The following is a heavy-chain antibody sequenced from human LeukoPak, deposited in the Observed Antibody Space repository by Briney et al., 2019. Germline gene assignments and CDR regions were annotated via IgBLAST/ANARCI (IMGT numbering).Heavy chain of an antibody. CDR2: ISPNSGGT. D-gene: IGHD5-18*01. CDR3: ARDLTDTASGDDY. Sequence: GASVKVSCKASGYTFTGYYMHWVRQAPGQGLEWMGWISPNSGGTNYAQKFQGRVTMTRDTSISTAYMELSRLRSDDTAVYYCARDLTDTASGDDYWGQGTLVTVSS. CDR1: GYTFTGYY. J-gene: IGHJ4*02. V-gene: IGHV1-2*02.